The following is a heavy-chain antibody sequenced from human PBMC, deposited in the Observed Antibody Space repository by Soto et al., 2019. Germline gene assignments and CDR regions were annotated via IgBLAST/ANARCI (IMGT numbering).Heavy chain of an antibody. V-gene: IGHV3-53*01. CDR2: IYSGGST. Sequence: GGSLRRSCAAAGFTVSSNYMSWGRQARGKGLEWVSFIYSGGSTYYADSVKGRFTISRDNSKNTLYLQMNSLRAEDTAVYYCARGRPTGWLQWSSAFDIWGHGTMVTVSS. CDR1: GFTVSSNY. J-gene: IGHJ3*02. D-gene: IGHD5-12*01. CDR3: ARGRPTGWLQWSSAFDI.